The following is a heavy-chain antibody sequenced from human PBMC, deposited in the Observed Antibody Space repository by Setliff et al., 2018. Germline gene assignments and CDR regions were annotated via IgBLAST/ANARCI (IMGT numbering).Heavy chain of an antibody. V-gene: IGHV3-21*04. Sequence: GGSLRLSCTTSGFTFSDYSFDWVRQAPGKGLEWVSSIISGDDTRYPDSVQGRFTISRDNSKNTLYLQMNSLKSEDTAVYYCVRDVGYTYGFDFWGQGTLVTVSS. CDR2: IISGDDT. CDR3: VRDVGYTYGFDF. D-gene: IGHD5-18*01. CDR1: GFTFSDYS. J-gene: IGHJ4*02.